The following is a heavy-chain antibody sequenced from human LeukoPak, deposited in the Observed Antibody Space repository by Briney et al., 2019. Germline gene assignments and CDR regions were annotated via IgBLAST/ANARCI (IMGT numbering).Heavy chain of an antibody. D-gene: IGHD2-2*01. CDR3: ARGDYCSSTSCYSDWFDP. V-gene: IGHV4-61*02. Sequence: SQTLSLTCTVSGGSISSGSYYWSWIRQPAGKGLEWIGRIYTSGSTNYKPSLKSRVTISVDTSKNQFSLKLSSVTAADTAVYYCARGDYCSSTSCYSDWFDPWGQGTLVTVSS. CDR1: GGSISSGSYY. CDR2: IYTSGST. J-gene: IGHJ5*02.